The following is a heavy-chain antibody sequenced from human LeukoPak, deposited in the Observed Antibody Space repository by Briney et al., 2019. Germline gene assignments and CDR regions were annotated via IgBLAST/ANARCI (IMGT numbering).Heavy chain of an antibody. V-gene: IGHV3-43*02. Sequence: GGSLRLSCAASGFTFDDYAMHWVRQAPGKGLEWVSLISGDGGSTYYADSVKGRFTISRDNSKNSPYLQMNSLSAEDSAVYYCAREWLNSGSLNEYWGQGALVTVSS. CDR1: GFTFDDYA. J-gene: IGHJ4*02. CDR2: ISGDGGST. D-gene: IGHD1-26*01. CDR3: AREWLNSGSLNEY.